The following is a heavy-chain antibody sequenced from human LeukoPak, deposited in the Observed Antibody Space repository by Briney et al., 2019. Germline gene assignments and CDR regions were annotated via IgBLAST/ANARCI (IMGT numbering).Heavy chain of an antibody. CDR2: IYTSGST. D-gene: IGHD3-22*01. J-gene: IGHJ4*02. CDR1: GGSISSYY. CDR3: ATTRDYYDSSGYYYLRDY. V-gene: IGHV4-4*07. Sequence: SETLSLTCTVSGGSISSYYWSWIRQPAGKGLEWIGRIYTSGSTNYNPSLKSRVTMSVDTSKNQFSLKLSSVTAADTAVYYCATTRDYYDSSGYYYLRDYWGQGTLVTVSS.